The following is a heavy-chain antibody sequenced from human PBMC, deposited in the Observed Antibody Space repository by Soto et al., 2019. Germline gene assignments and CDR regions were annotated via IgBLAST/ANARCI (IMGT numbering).Heavy chain of an antibody. Sequence: SETLSLTCTVSGGSIRNVYWSWIRQPPGKGLEWIGFIFHSGNAKYNPSLKGRLTISVDKSTNHFSLSLASVTAADTAIYYCAREDMSGTYYFDSWGQGTRVTVSS. V-gene: IGHV4-59*01. CDR2: IFHSGNA. CDR3: AREDMSGTYYFDS. D-gene: IGHD1-26*01. J-gene: IGHJ4*02. CDR1: GGSIRNVY.